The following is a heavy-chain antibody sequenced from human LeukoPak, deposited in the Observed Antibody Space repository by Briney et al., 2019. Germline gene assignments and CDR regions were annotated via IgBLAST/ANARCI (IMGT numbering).Heavy chain of an antibody. CDR1: GDSISSYY. D-gene: IGHD3-22*01. J-gene: IGHJ1*01. Sequence: SGTLSLTCTVSGDSISSYYWSWIRQPPGKGLEWIGYVYYGGSTNYNPSLKSRVTISVDTSKNQFSLMLGSVTAADTAVYYCAKAAYYYDSGGYYYGYFQHWGQGTLVTVSS. CDR3: AKAAYYYDSGGYYYGYFQH. CDR2: VYYGGST. V-gene: IGHV4-59*01.